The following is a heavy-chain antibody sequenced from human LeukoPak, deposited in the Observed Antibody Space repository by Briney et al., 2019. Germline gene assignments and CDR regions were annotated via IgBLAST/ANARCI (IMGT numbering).Heavy chain of an antibody. D-gene: IGHD3-3*01. CDR2: ISSSSSYI. CDR1: GFTFSSYS. J-gene: IGHJ4*02. Sequence: PGGSLRLSCAASGFTFSSYSMNWVRQAPGKGLEWVSSISSSSSYIYYADSVKGRFTISRDNAKKSLYLQMNSLRAEDTAVYYCARGLTTIFGVVIHFVYWGQGTLVTVSS. CDR3: ARGLTTIFGVVIHFVY. V-gene: IGHV3-21*01.